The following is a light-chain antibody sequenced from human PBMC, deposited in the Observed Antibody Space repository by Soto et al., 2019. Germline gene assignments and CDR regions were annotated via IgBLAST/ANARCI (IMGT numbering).Light chain of an antibody. Sequence: EKVMTQSPATLSVSPGETATLSCRASQSVRTNLAWYQQKAGQAPRLLIYDASSRATGIPARFSGGGSETAFTLTISSLQSEDIAVYYCQQYNYSWTCGQGTKVEIK. CDR2: DAS. CDR3: QQYNYSWT. CDR1: QSVRTN. J-gene: IGKJ1*01. V-gene: IGKV3-15*01.